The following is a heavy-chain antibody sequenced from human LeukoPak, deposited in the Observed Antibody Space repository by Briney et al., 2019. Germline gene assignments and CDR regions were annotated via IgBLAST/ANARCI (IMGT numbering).Heavy chain of an antibody. V-gene: IGHV1-69*06. Sequence: GASVKVSCKASGGTFSSYAISWVRQAPGQGLEWMGGIIPIFGTANYAQKFQGRVTITADKSTSTAYMELSSLRSEDTAVYYCASAGFSGSQLTDWGQGTLVTVSS. D-gene: IGHD1-26*01. CDR1: GGTFSSYA. J-gene: IGHJ4*02. CDR3: ASAGFSGSQLTD. CDR2: IIPIFGTA.